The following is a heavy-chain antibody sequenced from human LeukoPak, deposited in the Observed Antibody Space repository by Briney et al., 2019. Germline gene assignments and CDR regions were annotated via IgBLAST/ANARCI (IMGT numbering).Heavy chain of an antibody. CDR3: ARAPYYGSGSYVLAFDI. CDR1: GFTFNNYA. V-gene: IGHV3-23*01. CDR2: ISGGGETT. D-gene: IGHD3-10*01. J-gene: IGHJ3*02. Sequence: PGGSLRLSCAASGFTFNNYAMNWVRQAPGKGLEWVSSISGGGETTYYADSAKGRFTISRDSSQNTLYLQMNSLRAEDTAVYYCARAPYYGSGSYVLAFDIWGQGTMVTVSS.